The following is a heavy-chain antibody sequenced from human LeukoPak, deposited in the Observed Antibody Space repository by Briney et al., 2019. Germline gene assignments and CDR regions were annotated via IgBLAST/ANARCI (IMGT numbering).Heavy chain of an antibody. V-gene: IGHV3-15*01. CDR3: TTESDGGRAY. CDR2: IKSKTDGATT. J-gene: IGHJ1*01. Sequence: PGGSLRLSCAASGFTFNNAWMTCVRQTPGKGLEWVGRIKSKTDGATTDYAAPVKGRFTISRDDSKNTLFLQMNSLKTEDTAVYYCTTESDGGRAYWGQGTLVTVSS. CDR1: GFTFNNAW. D-gene: IGHD4-23*01.